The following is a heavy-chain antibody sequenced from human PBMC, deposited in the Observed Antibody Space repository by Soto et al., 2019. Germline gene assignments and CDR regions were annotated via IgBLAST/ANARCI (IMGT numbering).Heavy chain of an antibody. V-gene: IGHV1-18*01. CDR2: ISAYNGNT. CDR1: GYTFTSYG. J-gene: IGHJ6*02. Sequence: QVQLVQSGAEVKKPGASVKVSCKASGYTFTSYGISWVRQAPGQGLEWMGWISAYNGNTKYAQKLQGRVTMTTDTTRSTAYMELRGLRADDTAVYYCARRAPPMDVWGQGTTVTVSS. CDR3: ARRAPPMDV.